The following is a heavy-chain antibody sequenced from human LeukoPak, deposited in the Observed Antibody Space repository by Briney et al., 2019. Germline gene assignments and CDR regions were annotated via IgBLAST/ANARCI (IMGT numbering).Heavy chain of an antibody. V-gene: IGHV3-21*01. CDR2: ISSSSSYI. D-gene: IGHD3-10*02. Sequence: PGGSLRLSCAASGFTSSSYSMNWVRQAPGKGLEWVSSISSSSSYIYYADSVKGRFTISRDNAKNSLYLQMNSLRAEDTAVYYCARDRVPEYYFDYWGQGTLVTVSS. CDR3: ARDRVPEYYFDY. J-gene: IGHJ4*02. CDR1: GFTSSSYS.